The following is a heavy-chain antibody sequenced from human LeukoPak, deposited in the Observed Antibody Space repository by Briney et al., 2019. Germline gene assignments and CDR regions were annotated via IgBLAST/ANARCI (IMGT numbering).Heavy chain of an antibody. CDR2: INPNSGGT. CDR3: ARDIHQFVGGSYQGAAFDI. V-gene: IGHV1-2*02. D-gene: IGHD1-26*01. CDR1: GYTFTGYY. Sequence: ASVKVSCKASGYTFTGYYMHWVRQSPGQGIEWMGWINPNSGGTNYAQKFQGRVTMTRDTSISTAYMELSRLRSDDTAVYYCARDIHQFVGGSYQGAAFDIWGQGTMVTVSS. J-gene: IGHJ3*02.